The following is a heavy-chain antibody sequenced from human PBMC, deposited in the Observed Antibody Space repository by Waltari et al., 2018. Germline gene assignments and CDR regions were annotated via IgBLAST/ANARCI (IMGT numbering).Heavy chain of an antibody. CDR1: GFTFTQYV. V-gene: IGHV3-23*01. D-gene: IGHD6-13*01. J-gene: IGHJ4*02. Sequence: VQLLESGGGLVQPGGSLRLSCAVSGFTFTQYVMTGVRQAPGRVLGGVSRISATGGTTYYADSVKGRFTISRDNSKTTVFLQMKGLGAEDTAMYYCARKNSSTWPAFDYWGQGLLVTVSS. CDR2: ISATGGTT. CDR3: ARKNSSTWPAFDY.